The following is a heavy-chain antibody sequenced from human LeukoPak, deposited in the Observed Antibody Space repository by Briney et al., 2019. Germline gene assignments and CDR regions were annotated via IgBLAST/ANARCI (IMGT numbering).Heavy chain of an antibody. D-gene: IGHD6-6*01. J-gene: IGHJ4*02. CDR3: AKETSSSFDY. Sequence: GSLRLSCAASGFAFSSYAMNWVRQAPGKGLEWVSGISNSGGSTYYADSVKGRFTISRDNSKNTLYLQMNSLRAEDTAVYYCAKETSSSFDYWGQGTLVTVSS. V-gene: IGHV3-23*01. CDR2: ISNSGGST. CDR1: GFAFSSYA.